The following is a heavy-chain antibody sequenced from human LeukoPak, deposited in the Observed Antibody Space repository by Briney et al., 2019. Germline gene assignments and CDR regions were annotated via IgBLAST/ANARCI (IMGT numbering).Heavy chain of an antibody. CDR1: GGTFSSYA. J-gene: IGHJ4*02. V-gene: IGHV1-69*05. D-gene: IGHD1-7*01. CDR3: ARDKMNYASDY. Sequence: ASVKVSCKASGGTFSSYAISWVRQAPGQGREWMGGIIPIFGTANYAQKFQGRVTITTDESTSTAYMELSSLRSEDTAVYYCARDKMNYASDYWGQGTLVTVSS. CDR2: IIPIFGTA.